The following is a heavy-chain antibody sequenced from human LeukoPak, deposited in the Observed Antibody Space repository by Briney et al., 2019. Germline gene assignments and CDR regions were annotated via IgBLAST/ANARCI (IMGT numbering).Heavy chain of an antibody. Sequence: GGSLRLSCAASGFTFSDYYMSWIRQAPGKGLEWVSYISSSGSTIYYADSVKGRFTISRDNAKNSLYPQMNSLRAEDTAVYYCARVPLVVVPAAVYYYYYGMDVWGQGTTVTVSS. CDR3: ARVPLVVVPAAVYYYYYGMDV. V-gene: IGHV3-11*01. CDR2: ISSSGSTI. D-gene: IGHD2-2*01. CDR1: GFTFSDYY. J-gene: IGHJ6*02.